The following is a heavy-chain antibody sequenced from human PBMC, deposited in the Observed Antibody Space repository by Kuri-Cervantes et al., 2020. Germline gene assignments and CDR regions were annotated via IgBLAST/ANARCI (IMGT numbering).Heavy chain of an antibody. CDR2: ISSSSSTI. J-gene: IGHJ6*02. CDR3: ASRGTDSSWYRNPYYYYYYGMDV. D-gene: IGHD6-13*01. Sequence: GESLKISCAASGFTFSNYNMNWVRQAPGKGLEWVSYISSSSSTIYYADSVKGRFTISRDNAKNSLYLQMNSLRAEDTAVYYCASRGTDSSWYRNPYYYYYYGMDVWGQGTTVTVSS. CDR1: GFTFSNYN. V-gene: IGHV3-48*04.